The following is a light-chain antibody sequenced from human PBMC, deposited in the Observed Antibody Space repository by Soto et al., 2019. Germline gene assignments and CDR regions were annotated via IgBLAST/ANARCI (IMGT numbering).Light chain of an antibody. CDR3: QQYKSYWT. CDR2: STS. CDR1: QNVGSN. V-gene: IGKV3-15*01. J-gene: IGKJ1*01. Sequence: EIVLTQSPGTLSLSPGERATLSCRASQNVGSNLAWYQQKPGQAPSLLIYSTSTRATGIPARFSGSGSGTEFTLTINSLQPDDFATYYCQQYKSYWTFGQGTKLDIK.